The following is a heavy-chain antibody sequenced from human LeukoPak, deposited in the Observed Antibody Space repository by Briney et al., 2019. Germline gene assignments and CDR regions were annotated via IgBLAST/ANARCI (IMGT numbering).Heavy chain of an antibody. CDR2: IYHSGST. Sequence: PSETLSLTCTVSGGSISSGGYYWNWIRQPPGKGLEWIGYIYHSGSTYYNPSLKSRVTISVDRSKNQFSLKLSSVTAADTAVYYCARGIIAGYYGPFDYWGQGTLVTVSS. V-gene: IGHV4-30-2*01. CDR1: GGSISSGGYY. D-gene: IGHD3-22*01. CDR3: ARGIIAGYYGPFDY. J-gene: IGHJ4*02.